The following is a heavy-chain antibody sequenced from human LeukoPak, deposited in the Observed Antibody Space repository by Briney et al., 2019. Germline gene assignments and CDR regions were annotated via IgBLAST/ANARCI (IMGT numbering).Heavy chain of an antibody. CDR1: GCTFSSYA. CDR3: ARVKTRLYYDFWSGLDY. J-gene: IGHJ4*02. V-gene: IGHV1-69*04. CDR2: IIPILGIA. D-gene: IGHD3-3*01. Sequence: GASVKVSCKASGCTFSSYAISWVRQAPGQGLEWMGRIIPILGIANYAQKFQGRVTITADKSTSTAYMELSSLRSEDTAVYYCARVKTRLYYDFWSGLDYWGQGTLVTVSS.